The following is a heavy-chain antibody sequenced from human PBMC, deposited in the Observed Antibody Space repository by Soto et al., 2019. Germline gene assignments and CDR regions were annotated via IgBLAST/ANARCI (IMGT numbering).Heavy chain of an antibody. Sequence: QVQLVQSGAEVKNPGASVKVSCKASGDTFSNYVISWVRQAPGQGLEWMGWISPYNGNTKYTHKFQGRVTMTTDTSTSTAYMALRSLRSDDPAVFYCARVFGSGSSIAFDTWGQGTMVTVSS. V-gene: IGHV1-18*01. CDR2: ISPYNGNT. CDR3: ARVFGSGSSIAFDT. CDR1: GDTFSNYV. J-gene: IGHJ3*02. D-gene: IGHD3-10*01.